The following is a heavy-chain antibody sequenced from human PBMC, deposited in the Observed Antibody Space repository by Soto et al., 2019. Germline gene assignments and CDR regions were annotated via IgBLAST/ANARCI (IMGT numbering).Heavy chain of an antibody. V-gene: IGHV1-69*13. CDR2: IIPIFGTA. J-gene: IGHJ6*02. CDR1: GGTFSSCA. CDR3: ARGRGSSGYYYDSWYYYYGMDV. D-gene: IGHD3-22*01. Sequence: SVKVSCKASGGTFSSCAISWVRQAPGQGLEWMGGIIPIFGTANYAQKFQGRVTITADESTSTAYMELSSLRSEDTAVYYCARGRGSSGYYYDSWYYYYGMDVWGQGTTVTVSS.